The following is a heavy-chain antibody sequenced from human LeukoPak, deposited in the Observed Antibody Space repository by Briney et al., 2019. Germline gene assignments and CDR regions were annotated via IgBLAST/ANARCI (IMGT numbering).Heavy chain of an antibody. CDR2: INHSGST. Sequence: SETLSLTCAVYGGSFSGYYWSWIRQPPGKGLEWIGEINHSGSTNYNPSLKSRVTISVDTSKSQFSLKLSSVTAADTAVYYCARGRGYYYGSGSYRYYFDYWGQGTLVTVSS. CDR3: ARGRGYYYGSGSYRYYFDY. J-gene: IGHJ4*02. CDR1: GGSFSGYY. D-gene: IGHD3-10*01. V-gene: IGHV4-34*01.